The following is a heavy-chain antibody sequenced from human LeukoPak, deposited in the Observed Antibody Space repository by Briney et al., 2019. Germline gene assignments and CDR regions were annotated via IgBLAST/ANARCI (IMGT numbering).Heavy chain of an antibody. D-gene: IGHD6-13*01. J-gene: IGHJ4*02. V-gene: IGHV1-24*01. Sequence: ASVKVSCKVSRYTLTELSMHWVRQAPGKGLEWMGGFDPEDGETIYAQKFQGRVTMTEDTSTDTAYMELSSLRSEDTAVYYCATDKSYFQQLVHLFYYWGQGTLVTVSS. CDR2: FDPEDGET. CDR3: ATDKSYFQQLVHLFYY. CDR1: RYTLTELS.